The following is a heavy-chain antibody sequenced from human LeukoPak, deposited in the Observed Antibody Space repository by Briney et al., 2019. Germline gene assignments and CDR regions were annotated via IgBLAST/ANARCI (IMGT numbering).Heavy chain of an antibody. D-gene: IGHD1-26*01. J-gene: IGHJ4*02. Sequence: GGSLRLSCAASGFTFSSYWMSGVREAPGKGLECVGRTRKKTNSYTTEYAASVKGRFTISRDDSKSSLYLQMNSLKAEDTAVYYCTRVVLVGTTYSYFDYWGQGTLVTVSS. V-gene: IGHV3-72*01. CDR3: TRVVLVGTTYSYFDY. CDR1: GFTFSSYW. CDR2: TRKKTNSYTT.